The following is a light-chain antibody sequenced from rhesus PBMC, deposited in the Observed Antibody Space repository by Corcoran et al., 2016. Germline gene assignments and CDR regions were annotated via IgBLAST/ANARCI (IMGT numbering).Light chain of an antibody. CDR3: QQHNRHPLT. CDR1: QGISSY. CDR2: AAS. V-gene: IGKV1-28*03. J-gene: IGKJ4*01. Sequence: DIQMTQSPSSLSASVGDTATITCRASQGISSYLNWFQQKPGKAPKLRIYAASSLQSGVPSRFSGSGSGTDFTLTISSLKPEDFAAYYCQQHNRHPLTFGGGTKVELK.